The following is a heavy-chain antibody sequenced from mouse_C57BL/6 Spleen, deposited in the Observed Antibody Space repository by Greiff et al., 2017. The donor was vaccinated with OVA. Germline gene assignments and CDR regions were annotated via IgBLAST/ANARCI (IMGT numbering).Heavy chain of an antibody. V-gene: IGHV1-15*01. Sequence: VQLQQSGAELVRPGASVTLSCKASGYTFTDYEMHWVKQTPVHGLEWIGAIDPETGGTAYNQKFKGKAILTADKSSSTAYTELRSLTSEDSAVYYCTRVSGLLHYAMDYWGQGTSVTVSS. CDR1: GYTFTDYE. CDR3: TRVSGLLHYAMDY. J-gene: IGHJ4*01. D-gene: IGHD2-3*01. CDR2: IDPETGGT.